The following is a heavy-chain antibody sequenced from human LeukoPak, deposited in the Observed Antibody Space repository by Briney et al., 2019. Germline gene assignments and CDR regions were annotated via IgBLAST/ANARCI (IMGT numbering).Heavy chain of an antibody. CDR1: GNSISSTNYF. CDR2: ANYGGST. J-gene: IGHJ4*02. Sequence: PSETLSLTCTVSGNSISSTNYFWAWIRQPPGKGLEWIGSANYGGSTYSNPSLKSRVTISVDTSKNQFSPNLSSVTAADTAVYYCAREDRYCSSTSCYTWDYWGQGTLVTVSS. CDR3: AREDRYCSSTSCYTWDY. V-gene: IGHV4-39*07. D-gene: IGHD2-2*02.